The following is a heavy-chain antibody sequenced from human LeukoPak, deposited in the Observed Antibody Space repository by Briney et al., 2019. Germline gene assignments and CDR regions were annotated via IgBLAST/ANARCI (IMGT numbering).Heavy chain of an antibody. CDR3: ARDRGGEEWLVRYWYFDL. J-gene: IGHJ2*01. V-gene: IGHV3-21*01. CDR2: ITSSSRYV. CDR1: GFTFSSYS. Sequence: GGSLRLSCAASGFTFSSYSMNWVRQAPGKGLEWVSSITSSSRYVYSADSVKGRFTISRDNAKNSLYLQMNSLKAEDTAVYYCARDRGGEEWLVRYWYFDLWGRGTLVTVSS. D-gene: IGHD6-19*01.